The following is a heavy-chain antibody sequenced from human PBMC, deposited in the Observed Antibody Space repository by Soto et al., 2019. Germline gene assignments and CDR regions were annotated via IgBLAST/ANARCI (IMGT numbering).Heavy chain of an antibody. CDR2: INSKRGNT. V-gene: IGHV1-2*04. J-gene: IGHJ3*01. CDR3: ARDGWSNNVFDV. CDR1: GYTFTGNY. D-gene: IGHD2-15*01. Sequence: QVQLVQSGAEVKKPGASVKVSCKASGYTFTGNYIHWVRQAPGQGLEWMGWINSKRGNTNYAQKFQGWVTMTMDTSISTAYMELKSLKSDDTAVYYCARDGWSNNVFDVWGQGTMVAVSS.